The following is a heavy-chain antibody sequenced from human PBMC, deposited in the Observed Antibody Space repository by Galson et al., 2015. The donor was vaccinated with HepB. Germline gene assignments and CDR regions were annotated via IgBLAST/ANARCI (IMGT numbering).Heavy chain of an antibody. CDR1: GFTFSSYG. CDR3: AKSTATGVGLYPFTDY. CDR2: ISYDGSNK. Sequence: SLRLSCAASGFTFSSYGMHWVRQAPGKGLEWVAVISYDGSNKYYADSVKGRFTISRDNSKNTLYLQMNSLRAEDTAVYYCAKSTATGVGLYPFTDYWGQGTLVTVSS. J-gene: IGHJ4*02. V-gene: IGHV3-30*18. D-gene: IGHD1-26*01.